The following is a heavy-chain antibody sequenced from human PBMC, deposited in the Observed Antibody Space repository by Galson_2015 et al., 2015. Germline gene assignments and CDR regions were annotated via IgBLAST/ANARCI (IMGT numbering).Heavy chain of an antibody. CDR2: IKSKTDGGTT. D-gene: IGHD3-22*01. Sequence: SLRLSCAVSGFTFSNAWMSWVRQAPGKGLEWVGRIKSKTDGGTTDYAAPVRGRFTISRDDSKNTLYLQMSSLKTEDTAVYYCTTEGAYDSRGYYSDYWGQGTLVTVSS. CDR1: GFTFSNAW. V-gene: IGHV3-15*01. J-gene: IGHJ4*02. CDR3: TTEGAYDSRGYYSDY.